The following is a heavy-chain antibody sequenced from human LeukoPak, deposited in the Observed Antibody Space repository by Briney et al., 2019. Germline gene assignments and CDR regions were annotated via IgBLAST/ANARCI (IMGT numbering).Heavy chain of an antibody. D-gene: IGHD2-2*01. CDR3: ARRYCISTGCSAFDY. J-gene: IGHJ4*02. V-gene: IGHV1-8*01. Sequence: ASVTVSCKSSGYTFTNYDINWVRHPTGQGIEWMGWMNPNSGDSNYVDKFQGRVTMTRYTSIRTDSMELSSMSSDDTAVYYCARRYCISTGCSAFDYWGAGKPVTVSS. CDR1: GYTFTNYD. CDR2: MNPNSGDS.